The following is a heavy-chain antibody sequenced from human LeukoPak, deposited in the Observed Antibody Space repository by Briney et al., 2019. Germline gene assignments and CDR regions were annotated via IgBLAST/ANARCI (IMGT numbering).Heavy chain of an antibody. D-gene: IGHD2-15*01. CDR3: ARAFRVPGYCSGGSCRRWFDP. CDR2: INHSGST. Sequence: SETLSLTCAVYGGSFSGYYWSWIRQPPGKGLEWIGEINHSGSTNYNPSLKSRVTISVDTSKHQFSLKLSSVTAADTAVYYCARAFRVPGYCSGGSCRRWFDPWGQGTLVTVSS. CDR1: GGSFSGYY. V-gene: IGHV4-34*01. J-gene: IGHJ5*02.